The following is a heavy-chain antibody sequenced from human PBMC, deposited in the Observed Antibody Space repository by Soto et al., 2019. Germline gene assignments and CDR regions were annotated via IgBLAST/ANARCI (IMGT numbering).Heavy chain of an antibody. CDR1: GGTFSSYA. CDR3: ARGDPLLWFGEKVYYGMDV. CDR2: IIPIFGTA. J-gene: IGHJ6*02. Sequence: ASVKVSCKASGGTFSSYAISWVRQAPGQGLEWMGGIIPIFGTANYAQKFQGRVTITADESTSTAYMELSSLRSEDTAVYYCARGDPLLWFGEKVYYGMDVWGQGTTVTVSS. D-gene: IGHD3-10*01. V-gene: IGHV1-69*13.